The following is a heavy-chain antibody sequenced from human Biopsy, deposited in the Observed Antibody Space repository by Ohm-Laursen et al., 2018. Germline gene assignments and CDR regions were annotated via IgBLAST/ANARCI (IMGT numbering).Heavy chain of an antibody. D-gene: IGHD2-15*01. J-gene: IGHJ4*02. CDR1: GKTFSDYQ. CDR3: GNEVHGRDY. CDR2: INQAGTT. V-gene: IGHV4-34*08. Sequence: TLSLTCAVFGKTFSDYQWSWIRQPPGQGLEGIGQINQAGTTNYNPSLNSRVSISADSSKYEFPLRLTSVTAADTAVYLCGNEVHGRDYWGLGAQVTVSS.